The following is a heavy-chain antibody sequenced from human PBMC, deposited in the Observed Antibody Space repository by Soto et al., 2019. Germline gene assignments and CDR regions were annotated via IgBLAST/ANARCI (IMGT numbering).Heavy chain of an antibody. Sequence: SETLSLTCTVSGGSISSGGYSWNWIRQPPGKGMEWIGYIYHSGSTDYNPSLRGRVTISVDKSNNQFSLKLSSVTAADTAVYYCARDELDGYYFDNWSQGTLGTVLL. CDR1: GGSISSGGYS. J-gene: IGHJ4*02. CDR2: IYHSGST. D-gene: IGHD3-3*01. V-gene: IGHV4-30-2*01. CDR3: ARDELDGYYFDN.